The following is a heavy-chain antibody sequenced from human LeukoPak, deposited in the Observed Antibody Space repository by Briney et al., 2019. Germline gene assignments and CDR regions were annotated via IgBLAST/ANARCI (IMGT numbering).Heavy chain of an antibody. CDR2: INHSGST. Sequence: SETLSLTCAVYGGSFSGYYWSWIRQPPGKGLEWIGEINHSGSTNYNPSLKSRVTISVDTSKNQFSLKLSSVTAADTAVYYCARFPHYDFWSGYYQESSYYGMDVWGQGTTVTVSS. CDR1: GGSFSGYY. V-gene: IGHV4-34*01. J-gene: IGHJ6*02. CDR3: ARFPHYDFWSGYYQESSYYGMDV. D-gene: IGHD3-3*01.